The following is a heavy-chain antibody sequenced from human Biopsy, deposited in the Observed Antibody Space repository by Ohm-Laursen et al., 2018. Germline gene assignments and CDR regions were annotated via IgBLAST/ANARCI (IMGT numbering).Heavy chain of an antibody. CDR2: VTTTSSYI. CDR1: GFDFSDYS. Sequence: SLRLSCAASGFDFSDYSMSWVRQAPGKGLERVSSVTTTSSYIYYADSVKGRFTISRDNAKNSLYLQMNSLRAGDTAVYYCARVLLPAAAVHYGMDVWGQGTTVTVSS. V-gene: IGHV3-21*01. D-gene: IGHD2-2*01. CDR3: ARVLLPAAAVHYGMDV. J-gene: IGHJ6*02.